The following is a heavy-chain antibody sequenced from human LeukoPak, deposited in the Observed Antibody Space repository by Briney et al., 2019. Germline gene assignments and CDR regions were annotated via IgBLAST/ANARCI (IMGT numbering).Heavy chain of an antibody. Sequence: SETLSLTCTVSGGSISSGDYYWSWIRQPPGKGLEWIGYIYYSGSTYYNPSLKSRVTISVDTSKNQFSLKLSSVTAADTAVYYCARDRLYSSSWYRFDYWGQGTLVTVSS. J-gene: IGHJ4*02. CDR2: IYYSGST. CDR1: GGSISSGDYY. CDR3: ARDRLYSSSWYRFDY. D-gene: IGHD6-13*01. V-gene: IGHV4-30-4*08.